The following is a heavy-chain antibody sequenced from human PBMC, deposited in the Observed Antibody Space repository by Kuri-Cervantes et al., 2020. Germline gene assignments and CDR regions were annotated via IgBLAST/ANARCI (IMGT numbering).Heavy chain of an antibody. CDR2: IYYSGGT. CDR1: GGSISSYY. CDR3: ARYRRGEGKGFDY. D-gene: IGHD1-14*01. J-gene: IGHJ4*02. V-gene: IGHV4-59*01. Sequence: SETLSLTCTVSGGSISSYYWSWIRQPPGKGVEWIGYIYYSGGTNYNPSLKSRVTLSVDTSKNQVSLKLSSVTAADTAVYYCARYRRGEGKGFDYWGQGTLVTVSS.